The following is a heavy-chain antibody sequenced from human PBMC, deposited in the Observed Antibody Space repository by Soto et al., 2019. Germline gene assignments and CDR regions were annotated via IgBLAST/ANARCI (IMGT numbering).Heavy chain of an antibody. CDR1: GFTFSSYA. V-gene: IGHV3-23*01. CDR3: AKFLYYDSRISNRISYYYYGMDV. D-gene: IGHD3-22*01. J-gene: IGHJ6*02. CDR2: ISGSGGST. Sequence: GESLKISCAASGFTFSSYAMSWVRQAPGKGLEWVSAISGSGGSTYYADSVKGRFTISRDNSKNTLYLQMNSLRAEDTAVYYCAKFLYYDSRISNRISYYYYGMDVWGQGTTVTVSS.